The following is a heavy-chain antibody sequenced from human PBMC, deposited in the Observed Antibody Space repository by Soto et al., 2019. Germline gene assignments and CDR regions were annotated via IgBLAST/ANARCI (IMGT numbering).Heavy chain of an antibody. V-gene: IGHV1-69*01. CDR3: ARARLSNGDPNIYFFYGLDV. D-gene: IGHD3-10*01. CDR1: GDMFRNSA. Sequence: QVQLVQSGAEVKRPGSSVKVSCKASGDMFRNSAFTWVRQAPGQGLAWMGVIIPLFRKTDVAQKFQGRVNLTADESTSSLYMEVSSLTSEDTAVYYCARARLSNGDPNIYFFYGLDVWGQGTTIIVSS. J-gene: IGHJ6*02. CDR2: IIPLFRKT.